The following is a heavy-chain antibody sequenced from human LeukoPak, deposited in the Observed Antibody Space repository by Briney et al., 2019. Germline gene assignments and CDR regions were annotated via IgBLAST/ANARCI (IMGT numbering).Heavy chain of an antibody. V-gene: IGHV4-39*01. J-gene: IGHJ4*02. Sequence: PSETLSLTCTVSGGSINSSTYFWGWIRQPPGKGLEWIASVFYSGTTYYDPSLKSRVTISVDTSKNQFSLNLTSVTAADTAMYYCARLTRRGSGSKSYYSYWGQGTLVTVSS. CDR3: ARLTRRGSGSKSYYSY. CDR2: VFYSGTT. D-gene: IGHD3-10*01. CDR1: GGSINSSTYF.